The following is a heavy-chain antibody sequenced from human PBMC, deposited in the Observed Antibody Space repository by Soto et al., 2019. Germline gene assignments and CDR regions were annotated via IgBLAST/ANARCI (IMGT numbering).Heavy chain of an antibody. CDR2: IYYTGTT. CDR3: ARDLAAAPRAFDY. D-gene: IGHD6-13*01. V-gene: IGHV4-59*01. Sequence: SETLSLTCTVSGGSISSYYWSWIRQPPGKGLEWIGYIYYTGTTDYNPSLKSRVTISVDTSKTQFSLNLRSVTAADTAVYYCARDLAAAPRAFDYWGRGTLVTVSS. CDR1: GGSISSYY. J-gene: IGHJ4*02.